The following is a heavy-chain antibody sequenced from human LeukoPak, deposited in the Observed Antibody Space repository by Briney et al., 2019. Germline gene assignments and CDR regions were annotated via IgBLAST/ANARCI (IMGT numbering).Heavy chain of an antibody. Sequence: GGSLRLSCAASGFTFSSYSMNWVRQAPGKGLEWVSSTSSTSRYIYYADSVKGRFTISRDNAKNSLSLQMNSLRAEDTAVYYCARDLSTSSTAYLQHWGPGTLVTVSS. CDR3: ARDLSTSSTAYLQH. V-gene: IGHV3-21*01. D-gene: IGHD2-2*01. J-gene: IGHJ1*01. CDR2: TSSTSRYI. CDR1: GFTFSSYS.